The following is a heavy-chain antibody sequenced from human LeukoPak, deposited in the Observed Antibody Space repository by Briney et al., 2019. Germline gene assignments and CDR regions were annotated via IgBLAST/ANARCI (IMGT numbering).Heavy chain of an antibody. CDR1: GYTLTELS. J-gene: IGHJ4*02. CDR3: ATRMYSSGWYEYYCDY. D-gene: IGHD6-13*01. V-gene: IGHV1-24*01. Sequence: ASVKVSCKVSGYTLTELSMHWVRQAPGKGLEWMGGFDPEDGETIYAQKFQGRVTMTEDTSTDTAYMELSSLRSEDTAVYYCATRMYSSGWYEYYCDYWGQGTLVTVSS. CDR2: FDPEDGET.